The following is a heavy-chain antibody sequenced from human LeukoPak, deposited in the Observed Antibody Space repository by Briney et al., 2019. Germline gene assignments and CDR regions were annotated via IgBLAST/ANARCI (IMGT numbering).Heavy chain of an antibody. Sequence: AETLSLTCTVSGGSISSYYWSWVRQAPGKGLEWVSAVTSSGGTTYYADSVKGRFTISRDNSKSTLYLQINSMRAEDTAVYYCAKDRQGWVSAFDIWGQGTMVTVSS. D-gene: IGHD5-24*01. CDR2: VTSSGGTT. J-gene: IGHJ3*02. CDR3: AKDRQGWVSAFDI. CDR1: GGSISSYY. V-gene: IGHV3-23*01.